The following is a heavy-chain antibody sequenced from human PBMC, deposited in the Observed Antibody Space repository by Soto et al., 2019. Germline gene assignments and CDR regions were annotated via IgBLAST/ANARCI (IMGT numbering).Heavy chain of an antibody. J-gene: IGHJ4*02. D-gene: IGHD6-13*01. CDR3: AKIPGIAAPEHVC. Sequence: GGSLGLSCAASGFTFSSYGMHWVRQAPGKGLEWVAVISYDGSNKYYADSVKGRFTISRDNSKNTLYLQMNSLRAEDTAVYYCAKIPGIAAPEHVCWGQVTLGTVSS. V-gene: IGHV3-30*18. CDR2: ISYDGSNK. CDR1: GFTFSSYG.